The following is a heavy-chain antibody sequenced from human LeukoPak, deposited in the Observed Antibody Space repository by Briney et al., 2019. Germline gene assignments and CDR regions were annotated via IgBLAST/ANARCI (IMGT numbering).Heavy chain of an antibody. V-gene: IGHV3-48*02. CDR1: GFTFSDVP. J-gene: IGHJ4*02. CDR3: ARDSAYSFDF. D-gene: IGHD2-15*01. CDR2: IRDTGSGS. Sequence: GGSLRLSCAASGFTFSDVPVNWVRQAPGKALEWVSNIRDTGSGSSYADSVKGRFAISRDNARNSLYLQVNSLRDEDTAVYFCARDSAYSFDFWGQGTLVTVSS.